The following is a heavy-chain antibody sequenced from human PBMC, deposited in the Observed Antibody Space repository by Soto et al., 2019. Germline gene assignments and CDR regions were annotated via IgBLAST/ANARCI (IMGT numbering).Heavy chain of an antibody. CDR3: AREPQNYYYYGMDV. CDR2: IIPILGIA. J-gene: IGHJ6*02. V-gene: IGHV1-69*08. Sequence: QVRLVQSGAEVKKPGSSVKVSCKASGGTFSSYTISWVRQAPGQGLEWMGRIIPILGIANYAQKFQGRVTITADKSTSTAYMELSSLRSEDTAVYYCAREPQNYYYYGMDVWGQGTTVTVSS. CDR1: GGTFSSYT.